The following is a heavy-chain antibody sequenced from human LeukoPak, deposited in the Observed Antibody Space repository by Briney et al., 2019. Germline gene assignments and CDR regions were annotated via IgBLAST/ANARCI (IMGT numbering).Heavy chain of an antibody. V-gene: IGHV4-59*01. CDR3: ARQYGIGPIGVWFDP. Sequence: SETLSLTCSVSGVSSSSSYWSWIRQPPGKGLEWIGYIYYSGTTDYNPSLKSRVTMSIDTPKNQVSLKLSSVTAADTAVYYCARQYGIGPIGVWFDPWGRGTLVTVSS. CDR1: GVSSSSSY. J-gene: IGHJ5*02. CDR2: IYYSGTT. D-gene: IGHD2-8*01.